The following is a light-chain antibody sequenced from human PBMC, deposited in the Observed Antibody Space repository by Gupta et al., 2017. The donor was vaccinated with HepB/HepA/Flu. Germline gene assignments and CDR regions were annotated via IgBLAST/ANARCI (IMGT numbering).Light chain of an antibody. CDR2: ANN. J-gene: IGLJ2*01. CDR3: GAWDSNLSAEV. CDR1: RSNIGNNY. V-gene: IGLV1-51*02. Sequence: QSVLTQPPSVSAAPVQKVTISCSGSRSNIGNNYVSLYQQLPGMAPKLLIYANNTRPSGIPDRFSGSRSGTSATLGITGLQPGDEAVYYCGAWDSNLSAEVFGGGTKVTVL.